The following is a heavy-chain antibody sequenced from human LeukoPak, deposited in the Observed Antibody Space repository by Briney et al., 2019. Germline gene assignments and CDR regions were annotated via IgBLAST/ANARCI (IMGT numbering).Heavy chain of an antibody. Sequence: GGSLRLSCAASGFTFSSYWMSWVRQAPGKGLKWVANINKDGGEKYYVDSVKGRFTISRDNAKNSLYLQMNSLRADDTAVYYCVKDSPPRYSGSPPAYWGQGTLVTVSS. D-gene: IGHD1-26*01. CDR2: INKDGGEK. J-gene: IGHJ4*02. V-gene: IGHV3-7*03. CDR3: VKDSPPRYSGSPPAY. CDR1: GFTFSSYW.